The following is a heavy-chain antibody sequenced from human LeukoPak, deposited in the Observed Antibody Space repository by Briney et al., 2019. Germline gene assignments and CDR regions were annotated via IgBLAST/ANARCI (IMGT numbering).Heavy chain of an antibody. CDR3: ARDFRSRGYRDY. CDR1: GFTFSSYS. J-gene: IGHJ4*02. Sequence: GGSLRLSCAASGFTFSSYSMNWVRQAPGKGLEWVSSISSSSSYIYYADSVKGLFTISRDNAKNSLYLQMNSLRAEDTAVYYCARDFRSRGYRDYWGQGILVTVSS. CDR2: ISSSSSYI. V-gene: IGHV3-21*01. D-gene: IGHD5-18*01.